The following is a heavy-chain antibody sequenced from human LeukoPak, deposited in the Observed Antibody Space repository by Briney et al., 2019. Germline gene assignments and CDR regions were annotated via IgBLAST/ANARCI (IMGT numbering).Heavy chain of an antibody. J-gene: IGHJ3*02. CDR1: GLTFSNYA. CDR2: ISYDGSNK. CDR3: ARKRSAGADDPFEI. V-gene: IGHV3-30*04. Sequence: GGSLRLSCAASGLTFSNYAIHWVRQAPGKGLEWVAIISYDGSNKDYADSVKGRFTISRDNSKNTLYLQVDSLRPEDTAVYYCARKRSAGADDPFEIWGQGTMVTVSS. D-gene: IGHD1-26*01.